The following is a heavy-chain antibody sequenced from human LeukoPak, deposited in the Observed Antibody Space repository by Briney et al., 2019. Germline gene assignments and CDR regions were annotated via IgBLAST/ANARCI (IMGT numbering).Heavy chain of an antibody. CDR1: GFTFSSYG. V-gene: IGHV3-30*19. CDR3: ARGYSYGYGDAFDI. J-gene: IGHJ3*02. Sequence: GGSLRLSCAASGFTFSSYGMHWVRQAPGKGLEWVAVIWYDGSNKYYADSVKGRLTISRDNSKNTLYLQMNSLRAEDTAVYYCARGYSYGYGDAFDIWGQGTMVTVSS. CDR2: IWYDGSNK. D-gene: IGHD5-18*01.